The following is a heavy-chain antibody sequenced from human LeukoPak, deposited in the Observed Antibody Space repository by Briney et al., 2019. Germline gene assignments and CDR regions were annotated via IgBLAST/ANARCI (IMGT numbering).Heavy chain of an antibody. J-gene: IGHJ4*02. V-gene: IGHV1-18*01. CDR3: ARRRGAVTAQVNFDY. CDR2: ISAYNGNT. Sequence: ASVNVSCKASGYTFTSYGISWVRQAPGQGLEWMGWISAYNGNTNYAQKLQGRVTMTTDTSTSTAYMELRSLRSDDTAVYYCARRRGAVTAQVNFDYWGQGTLVTVSS. CDR1: GYTFTSYG. D-gene: IGHD4-17*01.